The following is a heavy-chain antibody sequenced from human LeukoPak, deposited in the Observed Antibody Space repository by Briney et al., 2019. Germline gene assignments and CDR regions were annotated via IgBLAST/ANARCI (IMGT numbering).Heavy chain of an antibody. V-gene: IGHV1-2*02. CDR2: INPNSGGT. CDR1: GYTFTGYY. J-gene: IGHJ3*02. D-gene: IGHD5-12*01. Sequence: ASVKVSCKASGYTFTGYYMHWVRQAPGQGPEWMGWINPNSGGTNYAQKFQGRVTMTRDTSISTAYMELSRLRSDDTAVYYCARAGARGYDALGAFDIWGQGTMVTVSS. CDR3: ARAGARGYDALGAFDI.